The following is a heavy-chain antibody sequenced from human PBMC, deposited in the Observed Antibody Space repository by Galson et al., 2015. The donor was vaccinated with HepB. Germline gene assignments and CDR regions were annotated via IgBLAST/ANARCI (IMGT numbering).Heavy chain of an antibody. CDR3: AKPIVVIPPGNFQH. J-gene: IGHJ1*01. CDR1: GFTFSSYA. CDR2: ISGGGGST. Sequence: SLRLSCAASGFTFSSYAMTWVRQAPGKGLEWVSGISGGGGSTYYADSVKGRFTISRDNSKKTLYLQMDSLRAEDTAVYYCAKPIVVIPPGNFQHWGQGTLVIVSS. V-gene: IGHV3-23*01. D-gene: IGHD2-2*01.